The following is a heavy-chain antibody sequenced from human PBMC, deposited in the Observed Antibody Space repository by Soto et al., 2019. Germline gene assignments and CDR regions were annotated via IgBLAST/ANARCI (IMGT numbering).Heavy chain of an antibody. CDR1: GGTFNNYG. CDR2: IIPMIGRT. D-gene: IGHD3-9*01. V-gene: IGHV1-69*01. Sequence: QVQLVQSGAEVKKPGSSVKVSCKASGGTFNNYGMGWVRQAPGQGLEWMAGIIPMIGRTNYAQKFQGRLTLTADASRSTAYMELRSLRSDDSAVYYCASWDYEVLTGNSYDDWGQGPLVTVSS. J-gene: IGHJ4*02. CDR3: ASWDYEVLTGNSYDD.